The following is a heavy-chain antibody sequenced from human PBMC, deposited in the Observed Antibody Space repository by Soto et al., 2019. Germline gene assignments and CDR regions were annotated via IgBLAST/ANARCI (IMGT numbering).Heavy chain of an antibody. Sequence: ASVKVSCKASGYTFTIYYMHCVLQAPVQWRDGMGIINPSGGSTSYAQKFQGRVTMTRDTSTSTVYMELSSLRSEDTAVYYCARVITGTPQFDPWGQGTLVTVSS. J-gene: IGHJ5*02. D-gene: IGHD1-20*01. CDR2: INPSGGST. V-gene: IGHV1-46*01. CDR1: GYTFTIYY. CDR3: ARVITGTPQFDP.